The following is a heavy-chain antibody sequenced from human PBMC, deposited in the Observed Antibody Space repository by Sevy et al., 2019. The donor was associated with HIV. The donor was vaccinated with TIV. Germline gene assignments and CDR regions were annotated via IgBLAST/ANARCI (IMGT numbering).Heavy chain of an antibody. CDR2: ISSSSSYI. CDR3: ARGGIRGDHHAFDI. Sequence: GGSLRLSCAASGFTFSSYSMNWVRQAPGKGLEWVSSISSSSSYIYYADSVKGRFTISRDNAKNSLYLQMNSLRAEDTAVYYCARGGIRGDHHAFDIWGQGTMVTVSS. V-gene: IGHV3-21*01. CDR1: GFTFSSYS. J-gene: IGHJ3*02. D-gene: IGHD2-21*02.